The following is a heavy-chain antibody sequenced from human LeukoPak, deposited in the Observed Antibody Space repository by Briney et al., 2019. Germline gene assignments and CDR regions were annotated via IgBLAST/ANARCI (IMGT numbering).Heavy chain of an antibody. CDR2: ISSSSSTI. V-gene: IGHV3-48*01. D-gene: IGHD5-12*01. J-gene: IGHJ4*02. Sequence: PGGSLRLSCAASGLTISSYSMNWVRQAPGKGLQWVSYISSSSSTIYYADSVKGRFTISRDNAKNSLYLQMNSLRAEDTAVYYCAKGGYSGYDLEYYFDYWGQGTLVTVSS. CDR1: GLTISSYS. CDR3: AKGGYSGYDLEYYFDY.